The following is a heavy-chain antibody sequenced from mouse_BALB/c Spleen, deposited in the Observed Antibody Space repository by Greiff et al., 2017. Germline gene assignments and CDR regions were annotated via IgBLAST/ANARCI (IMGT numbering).Heavy chain of an antibody. CDR2: IWSGGST. J-gene: IGHJ4*01. CDR3: ARKKGGNYAMDY. Sequence: QVQLKESGPGLVAPSQSLSITCTVSGFSLTSYGVHWVRQSPGKGLEWLGVIWSGGSTDYNAAFISRLSISKDNSKSQVFFKMNSLQANDTAIYYCARKKGGNYAMDYWGQGTSVTVSS. V-gene: IGHV2-2*02. CDR1: GFSLTSYG.